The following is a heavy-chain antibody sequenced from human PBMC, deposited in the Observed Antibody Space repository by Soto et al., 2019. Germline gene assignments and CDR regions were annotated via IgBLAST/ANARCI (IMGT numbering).Heavy chain of an antibody. Sequence: QVQLVQSGAEVKKPGSSVKVSCKASGGTFSSYAISCVRQAPGQGLEWMGGIIPIFGTANYAQKFQGRVTITADESTSTADMELSSLRSEDTAVYYCARDPRLDYGDYLGDFDYWGQGTLVTVSS. CDR3: ARDPRLDYGDYLGDFDY. V-gene: IGHV1-69*01. CDR2: IIPIFGTA. D-gene: IGHD4-17*01. CDR1: GGTFSSYA. J-gene: IGHJ4*02.